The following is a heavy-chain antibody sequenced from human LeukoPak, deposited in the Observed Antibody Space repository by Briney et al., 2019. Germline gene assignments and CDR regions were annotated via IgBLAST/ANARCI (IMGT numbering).Heavy chain of an antibody. CDR3: ARESASSGWLDY. D-gene: IGHD6-19*01. V-gene: IGHV3-11*06. CDR2: ISSSSTYT. Sequence: PGGSLRLSCAASGFTFSDHYMGGIRQAPGKGLEWVSYISSSSTYTNYADSVKGRFTISRDNAKNSLDLEMNSLRAEDTAVYFCARESASSGWLDYWGQGTLVAVSS. CDR1: GFTFSDHY. J-gene: IGHJ4*02.